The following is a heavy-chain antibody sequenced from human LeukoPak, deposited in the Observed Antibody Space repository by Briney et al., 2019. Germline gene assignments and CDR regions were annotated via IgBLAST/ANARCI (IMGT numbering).Heavy chain of an antibody. CDR2: ITGSGSST. V-gene: IGHV3-23*01. Sequence: GGSLRLSCAASGFTFSSYAMNWVRQAPGKGLEWVSGITGSGSSTYYADSVKGRFTISRDNSKNTLYLQMNNVRAEDTAVYYCAKNQAFGVGDTTSDYWGQGTLVTVSS. J-gene: IGHJ4*02. CDR3: AKNQAFGVGDTTSDY. CDR1: GFTFSSYA. D-gene: IGHD1-26*01.